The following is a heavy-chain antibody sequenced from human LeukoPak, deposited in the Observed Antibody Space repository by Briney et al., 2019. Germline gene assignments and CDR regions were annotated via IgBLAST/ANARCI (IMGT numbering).Heavy chain of an antibody. D-gene: IGHD2-21*02. Sequence: SETLSLTCTVSGGSISSGGYYWSWIRQHPGKGLEWIGYIYYSGSTYYNPSLKSRVTISVDTSKNQFSLKLSSVTAADTAVYYCARVYCDGDCYYVYYFDYWGQGTLVTVSS. V-gene: IGHV4-31*03. CDR1: GGSISSGGYY. CDR2: IYYSGST. J-gene: IGHJ4*02. CDR3: ARVYCDGDCYYVYYFDY.